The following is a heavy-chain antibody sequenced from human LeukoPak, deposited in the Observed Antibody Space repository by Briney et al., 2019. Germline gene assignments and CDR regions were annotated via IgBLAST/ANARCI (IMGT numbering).Heavy chain of an antibody. CDR1: GFTFSSYW. CDR3: ARVATYYDSSGYNSGYFDY. V-gene: IGHV3-74*01. J-gene: IGHJ4*02. D-gene: IGHD3-22*01. Sequence: PGGSLRLSCAASGFTFSSYWMHWVRQAPGKGLVWVSRINTDGSCTTYADSVKGRFTISRDNAKNTLYLQMNSLRAEDTAVYYCARVATYYDSSGYNSGYFDYWGQGTLVTVSS. CDR2: INTDGSCT.